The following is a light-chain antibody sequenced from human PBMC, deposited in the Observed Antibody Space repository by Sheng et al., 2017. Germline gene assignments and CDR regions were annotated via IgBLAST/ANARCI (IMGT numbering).Light chain of an antibody. CDR1: QSLLSNSNNKNY. CDR3: QQYYSTPWT. Sequence: DIVMTQSPDSLAVSLGERATIHCKSSQSLLSNSNNKNYLAWYQQKPGQPPKLLIYWASTRESGVPDRFSGSGSGTDFTLTISSLQAEDVAVYYCQQYYSTPWTFGQGTKVEIK. J-gene: IGKJ1*01. V-gene: IGKV4-1*01. CDR2: WAS.